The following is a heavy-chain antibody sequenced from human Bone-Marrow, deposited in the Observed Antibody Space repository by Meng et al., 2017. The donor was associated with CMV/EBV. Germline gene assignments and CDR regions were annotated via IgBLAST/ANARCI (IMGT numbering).Heavy chain of an antibody. D-gene: IGHD4-11*01. CDR2: INPSGGST. V-gene: IGHV1-46*01. CDR3: ARGNAPTTVAKYYYYYYGMDV. CDR1: GYTFTSYY. J-gene: IGHJ6*02. Sequence: ASVKVSCKASGYTFTSYYMHWVRQAPGQGLEWMGIINPSGGSTSYAQKFQGRVTMTRDTSTSTVYMELSSLRSEDTAVYYCARGNAPTTVAKYYYYYYGMDVWGQGTTVTVSS.